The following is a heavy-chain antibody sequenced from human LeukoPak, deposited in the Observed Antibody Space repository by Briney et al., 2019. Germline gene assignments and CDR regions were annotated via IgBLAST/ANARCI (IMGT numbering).Heavy chain of an antibody. V-gene: IGHV1-18*01. D-gene: IGHD2-2*01. CDR3: ARVTVPAAIKTYYYYYYMDV. Sequence: GASVKVSCKASGYTFTSYGICWVRQAPGQGLEWMGWISAYNGNTNYAQKLQGRVTMTTDTSTSTAYMELRSLRSDDTAVYYCARVTVPAAIKTYYYYYYMDVWGKGTTVTVSS. CDR1: GYTFTSYG. CDR2: ISAYNGNT. J-gene: IGHJ6*03.